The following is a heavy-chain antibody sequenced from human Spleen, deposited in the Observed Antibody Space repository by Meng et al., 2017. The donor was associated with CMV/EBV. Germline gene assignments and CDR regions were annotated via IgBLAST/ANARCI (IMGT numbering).Heavy chain of an antibody. V-gene: IGHV3-23*01. D-gene: IGHD2-2*02. CDR1: GFTFSSYA. Sequence: GGSLRLSCAASGFTFSSYAMSWVRQAPGKGLEWVSAISGSGGSTYYADSVKGRFTISRDNSKNTLYLQMNSLRAEDTAVYYCAKALGYCSSTSCYKDYGMDVWGQGTTVTVS. CDR3: AKALGYCSSTSCYKDYGMDV. J-gene: IGHJ6*02. CDR2: ISGSGGST.